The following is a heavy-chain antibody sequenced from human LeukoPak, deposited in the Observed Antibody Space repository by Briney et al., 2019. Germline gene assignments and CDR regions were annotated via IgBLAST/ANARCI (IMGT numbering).Heavy chain of an antibody. Sequence: GGSLRLSCAASGFTFSSYAMSWVRQAPGKGLEWVPAISGSGGSTYYADSVKGRFTISRDNSKNTLYLQMNSLRAEDTAVYYCAKTLSGSYSPNWFDPWGQGTLVTVSS. D-gene: IGHD1-26*01. J-gene: IGHJ5*02. CDR3: AKTLSGSYSPNWFDP. CDR2: ISGSGGST. CDR1: GFTFSSYA. V-gene: IGHV3-23*01.